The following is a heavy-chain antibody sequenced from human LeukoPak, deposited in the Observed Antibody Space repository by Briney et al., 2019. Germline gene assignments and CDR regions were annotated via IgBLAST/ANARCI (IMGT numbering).Heavy chain of an antibody. CDR1: GYTFTSHG. J-gene: IGHJ4*02. Sequence: WASVKVSCKASGYTFTSHGISWVRQAPGQGLEWMGWISTYNGNTNYAQKLQGRVSMTTDTSTSTAYMDLRSLRSDDTAVYYCARDGYNPGFDYWGQGTLVTVSS. V-gene: IGHV1-18*01. CDR2: ISTYNGNT. D-gene: IGHD5-24*01. CDR3: ARDGYNPGFDY.